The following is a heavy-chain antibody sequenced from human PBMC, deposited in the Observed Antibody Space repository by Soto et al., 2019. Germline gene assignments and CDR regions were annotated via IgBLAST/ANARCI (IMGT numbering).Heavy chain of an antibody. J-gene: IGHJ5*02. Sequence: QVQLQESGPGLVKPSQTLSLTCTVSGGSISSGDYYWSWIRQPPGKGLEWIGYIYYSGSTYYNPSLKSRVTISVDTSKNQFSLKLSSVTAADTAVYYCARVKCSSTSCYRDLYNWFDPWGQGTLVTVSS. CDR3: ARVKCSSTSCYRDLYNWFDP. D-gene: IGHD2-2*01. CDR1: GGSISSGDYY. CDR2: IYYSGST. V-gene: IGHV4-30-4*01.